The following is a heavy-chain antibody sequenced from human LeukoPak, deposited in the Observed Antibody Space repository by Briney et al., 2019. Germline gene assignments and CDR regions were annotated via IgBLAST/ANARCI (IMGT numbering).Heavy chain of an antibody. J-gene: IGHJ4*02. Sequence: GGSLRLSCAASGFTFSSYGMHWVRQAPGKGLEWVAVISYDGSNKYYADSVKGRFTISRDNSKNTLYLQMNSLRAEDTAVYYCARVIDRREGVSLDYWGQGTLVTVSS. D-gene: IGHD1-26*01. V-gene: IGHV3-30*03. CDR3: ARVIDRREGVSLDY. CDR2: ISYDGSNK. CDR1: GFTFSSYG.